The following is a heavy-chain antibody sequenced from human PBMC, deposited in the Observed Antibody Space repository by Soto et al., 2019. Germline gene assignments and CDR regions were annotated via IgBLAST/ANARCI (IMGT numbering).Heavy chain of an antibody. D-gene: IGHD1-7*01. V-gene: IGHV3-30*18. CDR2: ISYDGSIT. J-gene: IGHJ4*02. CDR3: AKGGWELRASYFDS. CDR1: GFTFSNYG. Sequence: QVQLVESGGGVVQPGRSLRLSCAASGFTFSNYGMHWVRQASGKELEWVALISYDGSITFSADSVKGRFTISRDNSKNTLYLQMNSLRPEDTAVYYCAKGGWELRASYFDSWGQGTLVTVSS.